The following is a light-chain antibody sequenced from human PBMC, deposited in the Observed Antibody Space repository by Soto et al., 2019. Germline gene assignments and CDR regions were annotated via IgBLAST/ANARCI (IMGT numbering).Light chain of an antibody. J-gene: IGKJ2*01. V-gene: IGKV3-20*01. CDR2: GAS. Sequence: ENVLTQSPGTLSLSPGERATLSCRASQSVTNSYLAWYQQKPDQAPRLLIYGASSRATGIPDRFSGSGSGTDFTLTISRLEPEDFAVYYCQQYGSSLYTFGQGTKLEIK. CDR1: QSVTNSY. CDR3: QQYGSSLYT.